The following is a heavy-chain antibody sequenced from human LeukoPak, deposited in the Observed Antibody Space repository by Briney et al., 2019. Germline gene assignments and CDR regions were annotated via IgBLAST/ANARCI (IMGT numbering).Heavy chain of an antibody. J-gene: IGHJ3*01. D-gene: IGHD3-10*01. CDR3: AKEVTYGGAAFDV. CDR1: GFSFSSYN. Sequence: LAGGSLRLSCAASGFSFSSYNMNWVRQAPGKGLEWISYISSTRPTIYYADSVKGRFTISRDDAKSSLYLQMNSLRVEDTAVYYCAKEVTYGGAAFDVWGQGTTVTVSS. CDR2: ISSTRPTI. V-gene: IGHV3-48*01.